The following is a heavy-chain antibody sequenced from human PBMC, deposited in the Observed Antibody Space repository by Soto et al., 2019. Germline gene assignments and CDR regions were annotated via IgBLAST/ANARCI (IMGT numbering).Heavy chain of an antibody. D-gene: IGHD5-12*01. J-gene: IGHJ6*03. Sequence: QVQLVQSGAEVRKPGASVTVSCRSSGDSFNDYYIHWVRQAPGQGFEWMGWINPNGGVTKYAQKLKGGVSMTRDTSIRTVYMQLSRLRSDDTAVYYCARESGGATATLDYYYFYMDVWGTGTTVTVSS. CDR2: INPNGGVT. CDR3: ARESGGATATLDYYYFYMDV. CDR1: GDSFNDYY. V-gene: IGHV1-2*02.